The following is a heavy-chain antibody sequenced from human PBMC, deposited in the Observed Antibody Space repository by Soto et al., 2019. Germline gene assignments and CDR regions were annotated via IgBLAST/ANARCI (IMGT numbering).Heavy chain of an antibody. D-gene: IGHD1-1*01. CDR2: IYYSGST. CDR1: GGSISSYY. V-gene: IGHV4-59*08. Sequence: QVQLQESGPGLVKPSETLSLTCTVSGGSISSYYWSWIRQPPGKGLEWIGYIYYSGSTNDNPSLKSRVTISVDTSNNQFSLKLSSVTAADTAVYYCARRYGYSFDYWGQGTLVTVSS. J-gene: IGHJ4*02. CDR3: ARRYGYSFDY.